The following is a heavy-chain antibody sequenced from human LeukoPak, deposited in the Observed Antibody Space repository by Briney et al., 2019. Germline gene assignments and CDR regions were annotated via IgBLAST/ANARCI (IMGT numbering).Heavy chain of an antibody. CDR3: TTESRFRLILDY. J-gene: IGHJ4*02. Sequence: GGSLRLSCAASGFIFTNACMTWVRQAPGKGLEWVGRIKTKSDGGTTDYAAPVKGRFTISRDDSKKMIYLHMNSLKTEDTAVYFCTTESRFRLILDYWGLGTLVTVSS. CDR2: IKTKSDGGTT. V-gene: IGHV3-15*01. CDR1: GFIFTNAC. D-gene: IGHD2-21*01.